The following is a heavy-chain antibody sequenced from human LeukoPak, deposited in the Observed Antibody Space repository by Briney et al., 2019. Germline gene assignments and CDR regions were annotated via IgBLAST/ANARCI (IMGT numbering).Heavy chain of an antibody. J-gene: IGHJ5*02. V-gene: IGHV3-23*01. CDR2: ISASGGTT. Sequence: GGSLRLTCAASGFTYSTYAMSWVRQAPGKGLEWVSAISASGGTTYYADSVKGRFTISRDNSKNTLYMQMSSLRAEDTAVYYCAKEPREYCSSTSCPNWIDPWGQGTLVTVSS. D-gene: IGHD2-2*01. CDR1: GFTYSTYA. CDR3: AKEPREYCSSTSCPNWIDP.